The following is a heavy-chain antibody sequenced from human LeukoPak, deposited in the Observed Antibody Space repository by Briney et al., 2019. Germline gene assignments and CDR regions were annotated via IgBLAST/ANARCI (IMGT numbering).Heavy chain of an antibody. CDR1: GFTFSNYA. V-gene: IGHV3-23*01. Sequence: GGSLRLSCAASGFTFSNYAMSWVLQAPGKGLEWVSAFSGSGGSTYYADSVKGRFTISRDNSKNTLYLQMNSLRAEDTAVYYCAKSGYNRFDYWGQGTLVTVSS. CDR3: AKSGYNRFDY. J-gene: IGHJ4*02. D-gene: IGHD5-24*01. CDR2: FSGSGGST.